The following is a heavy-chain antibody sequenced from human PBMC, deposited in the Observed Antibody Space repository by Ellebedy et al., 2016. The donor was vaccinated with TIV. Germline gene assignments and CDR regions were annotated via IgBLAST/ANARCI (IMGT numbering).Heavy chain of an antibody. CDR2: ISWNSGSI. CDR1: GFTFDDYA. V-gene: IGHV3-9*01. J-gene: IGHJ6*03. CDR3: AKDYCSSTSCHMDV. D-gene: IGHD2-2*01. Sequence: SLKISXAASGFTFDDYAMHWVRQAPGKGLEWVSGISWNSGSIGYADSVKGRFTISRDNAKNSLYLQMNSLRAEDTALYYCAKDYCSSTSCHMDVWGKGTTVTVSS.